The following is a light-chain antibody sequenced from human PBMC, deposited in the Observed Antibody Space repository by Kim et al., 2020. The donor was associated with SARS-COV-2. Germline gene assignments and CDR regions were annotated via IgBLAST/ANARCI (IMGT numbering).Light chain of an antibody. J-gene: IGKJ1*01. V-gene: IGKV1-27*01. Sequence: ASVGDGVTLTCRASRAISNYLAWYQQKPGRAPKVLIYAASTLQSGVPSRFSGTRSGTDFTLTISSLQPEDVGTYFCQKYDSAPWTFGQGTKVDIK. CDR2: AAS. CDR3: QKYDSAPWT. CDR1: RAISNY.